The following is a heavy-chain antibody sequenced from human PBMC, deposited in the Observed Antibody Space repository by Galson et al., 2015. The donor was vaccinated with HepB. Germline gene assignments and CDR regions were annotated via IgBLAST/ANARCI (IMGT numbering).Heavy chain of an antibody. Sequence: KVSCKASGGTFSSYAISWVRQAPGQGLEWMGGIIPIFGIANYAQKFQGRVTITADESTSTAYMELSSLRSEDTAVYHCASKPRGLYSSSWYASNGMDVWGQGTTVTVSS. CDR3: ASKPRGLYSSSWYASNGMDV. V-gene: IGHV1-69*01. J-gene: IGHJ6*02. CDR2: IIPIFGIA. D-gene: IGHD6-13*01. CDR1: GGTFSSYA.